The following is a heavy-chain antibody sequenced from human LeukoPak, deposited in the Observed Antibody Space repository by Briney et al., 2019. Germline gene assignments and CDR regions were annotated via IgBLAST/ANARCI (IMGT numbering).Heavy chain of an antibody. J-gene: IGHJ4*02. Sequence: GGSLRLSCAASGFIFSRYGMHWVRQAPGKGLEWVAVISSDGNYKYYADSVRGRFTMSRDNSKNTLYLQMNSLRAEDTAVYYCVRDLTGDSYFDYWGQGTLVSVSS. V-gene: IGHV3-30*19. D-gene: IGHD2-21*02. CDR1: GFIFSRYG. CDR3: VRDLTGDSYFDY. CDR2: ISSDGNYK.